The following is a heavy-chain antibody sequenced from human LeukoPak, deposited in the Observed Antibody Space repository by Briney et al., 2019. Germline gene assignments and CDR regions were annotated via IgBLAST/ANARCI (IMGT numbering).Heavy chain of an antibody. CDR2: ISGSGDST. D-gene: IGHD6-13*01. Sequence: GGSLRLSCAASGFTFRSFAVSWVRQAPGKGLEWVSVISGSGDSTYYADSVKGRFTISRDNSKNTLYLQMNSLRAEDTAVYYCAREGKKRAAAGTYYGMDVWGQGTTVTVSS. J-gene: IGHJ6*02. CDR3: AREGKKRAAAGTYYGMDV. CDR1: GFTFRSFA. V-gene: IGHV3-23*01.